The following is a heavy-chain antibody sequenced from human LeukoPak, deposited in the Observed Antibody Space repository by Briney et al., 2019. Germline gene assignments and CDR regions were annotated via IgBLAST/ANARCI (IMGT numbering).Heavy chain of an antibody. D-gene: IGHD6-19*01. CDR1: GFTFDDYA. J-gene: IGHJ6*02. CDR3: AKGRREYSSGWYFDLFPEYYYYGMDV. CDR2: ISGDGGST. V-gene: IGHV3-43*02. Sequence: GSLRLSCAASGFTFDDYAMHWVRQAPGKGLEWVSLISGDGGSTYYADSVKGRFTISRDNSKNSLYLQMNSLRTEDTALYYCAKGRREYSSGWYFDLFPEYYYYGMDVWGQGTTVTVSS.